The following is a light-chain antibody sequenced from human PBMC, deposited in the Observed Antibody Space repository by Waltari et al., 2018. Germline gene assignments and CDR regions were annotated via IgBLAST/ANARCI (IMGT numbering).Light chain of an antibody. J-gene: IGLJ3*02. CDR2: DVS. Sequence: QSALTQPAPVSGSPGQSNTISCTGPSGDIGTYKFVSWYQQEPGRAPKLIVYDVSQRPSGFAKRFSGSKSGNTASLTISGLQAEDEADYYCSSYTTTSSWVFGGGTKLTVL. V-gene: IGLV2-14*01. CDR3: SSYTTTSSWV. CDR1: SGDIGTYKF.